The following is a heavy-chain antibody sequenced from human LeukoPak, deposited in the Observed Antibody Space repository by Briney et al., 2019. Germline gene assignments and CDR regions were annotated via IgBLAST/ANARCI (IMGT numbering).Heavy chain of an antibody. CDR3: AREKFADGYFQH. CDR1: GFTVSDS. CDR2: INSNSNYI. J-gene: IGHJ1*01. D-gene: IGHD3-10*01. Sequence: GGSLRLSCAASGFTVSDSMNWVHQAPGKGLEWVSSINSNSNYIYYADSVKGRFTISRDNAKDSLYLQMNSLRAEDTAVYYCAREKFADGYFQHWGQGTLVTVSS. V-gene: IGHV3-21*01.